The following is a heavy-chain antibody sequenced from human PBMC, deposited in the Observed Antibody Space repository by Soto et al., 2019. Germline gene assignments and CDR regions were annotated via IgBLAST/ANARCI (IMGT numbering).Heavy chain of an antibody. D-gene: IGHD6-19*01. V-gene: IGHV4-39*01. CDR3: VRSSGFLYYGMDV. CDR1: GGSISSSSYY. Sequence: SETLSLTCTVSGGSISSSSYYWGWIRKPPGKGLEWIGSIYYSGSTYYNPSLKSRVTISVDTSKNQFSLKLSSVTAADTAVYYCVRSSGFLYYGMDVWGQGTTVTVSS. J-gene: IGHJ6*02. CDR2: IYYSGST.